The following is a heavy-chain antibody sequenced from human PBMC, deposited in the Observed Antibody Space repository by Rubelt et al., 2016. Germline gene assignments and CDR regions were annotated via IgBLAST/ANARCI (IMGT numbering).Heavy chain of an antibody. J-gene: IGHJ5*02. CDR2: ISAYNGNT. D-gene: IGHD6-13*01. CDR3: ASMYSSSWYRGWFDP. V-gene: IGHV1-18*01. CDR1: GYTFTSYG. Sequence: QVQLVQSGAEVKKPGASVKVSCKASGYTFTSYGISWVRQAPGQGLEWMGWISAYNGNTNYAQKLQGGVTMTTDTATSTAYMELRSLRSDVTAVYYGASMYSSSWYRGWFDPWGQGTLVTVSS.